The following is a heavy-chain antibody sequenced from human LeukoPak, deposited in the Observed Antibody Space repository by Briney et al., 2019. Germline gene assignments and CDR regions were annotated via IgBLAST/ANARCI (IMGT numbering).Heavy chain of an antibody. V-gene: IGHV1-18*01. Sequence: ASVKVSCKTSGYTITNYGISWVRQAPGQGLEWMGWISANNGNTNYAQKFQGRVTMTTDTSTSTAYMELRSLRSDDTAVYYCARPTKYGSFEYWGQGTLVTVSS. CDR2: ISANNGNT. D-gene: IGHD4-17*01. CDR3: ARPTKYGSFEY. J-gene: IGHJ4*02. CDR1: GYTITNYG.